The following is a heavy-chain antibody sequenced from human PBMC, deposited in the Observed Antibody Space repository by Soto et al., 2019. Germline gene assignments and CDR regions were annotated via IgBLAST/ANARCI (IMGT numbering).Heavy chain of an antibody. J-gene: IGHJ4*02. CDR1: GYSFTSYW. D-gene: IGHD4-17*01. Sequence: GDSLKISCKASGYSFTSYWIAWVRQMPGKGLEWMGIIYPGDSDTRYSPSFQGQVTISADKSIGTAYLQWSSLKASDTAIYYCARQGLAVTIDYWGQGTLVNVSS. CDR3: ARQGLAVTIDY. V-gene: IGHV5-51*01. CDR2: IYPGDSDT.